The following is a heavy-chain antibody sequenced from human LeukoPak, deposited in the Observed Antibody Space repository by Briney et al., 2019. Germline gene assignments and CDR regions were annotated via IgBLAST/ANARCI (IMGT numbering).Heavy chain of an antibody. V-gene: IGHV1-3*01. CDR2: INAGNGNT. Sequence: ASVKVSCKASGYTFTSYAMHWVRQGPGQRLEWMGWINAGNGNTKYSQKFQGRVTITRDTSASTAYMELSSLRSEDTAVYYCARVYDILTGYYGLGYWGQGTLVTVSS. CDR1: GYTFTSYA. CDR3: ARVYDILTGYYGLGY. J-gene: IGHJ4*02. D-gene: IGHD3-9*01.